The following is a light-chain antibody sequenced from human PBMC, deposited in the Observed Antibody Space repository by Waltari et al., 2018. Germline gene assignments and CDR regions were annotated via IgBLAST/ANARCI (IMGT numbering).Light chain of an antibody. CDR2: SNN. V-gene: IGLV1-44*01. CDR1: SSNIGNNP. Sequence: QSVLTQPPSASGTPGQRVTISCSGSSSNIGNNPVNWYQQFPGTAPKLLIYSNNHRPSGCTYRVSGSRSATSASLSISGLQSEDEADYYFASWDDSLNGFWVFGGGTKLTVL. CDR3: ASWDDSLNGFWV. J-gene: IGLJ3*02.